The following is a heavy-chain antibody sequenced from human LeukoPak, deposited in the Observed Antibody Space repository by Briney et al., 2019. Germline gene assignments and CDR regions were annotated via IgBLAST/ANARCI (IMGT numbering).Heavy chain of an antibody. CDR1: GYTFTSYG. CDR3: ASSATGYFDY. V-gene: IGHV1-2*02. J-gene: IGHJ4*02. CDR2: INPNSGGT. D-gene: IGHD2-15*01. Sequence: ASVKVSCKASGYTFTSYGISWVRQAPGQGLEWMGWINPNSGGTNYAQKFQGRVTMTRDTSISTAYMELSRLRSDDTAVYYCASSATGYFDYWGQGTLVTVSS.